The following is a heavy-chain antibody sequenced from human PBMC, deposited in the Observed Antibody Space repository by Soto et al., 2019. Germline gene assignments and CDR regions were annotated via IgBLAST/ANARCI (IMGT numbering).Heavy chain of an antibody. CDR3: ARASFSDNSGYYPAH. CDR1: GGTFSSYA. V-gene: IGHV1-69*13. CDR2: IIPIFGTA. D-gene: IGHD3-22*01. J-gene: IGHJ4*02. Sequence: ASVKVSCKASGGTFSSYAISWVRQAPGQGLEWMGGIIPIFGTANYAQKFQGRVTITADESTSTAYMELSSLRSEDTAVYYCARASFSDNSGYYPAHWGQGTLVTVSS.